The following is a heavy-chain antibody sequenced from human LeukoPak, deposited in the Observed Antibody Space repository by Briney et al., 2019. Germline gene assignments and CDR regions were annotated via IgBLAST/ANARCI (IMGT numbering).Heavy chain of an antibody. J-gene: IGHJ6*03. CDR2: IYPGDSDT. D-gene: IGHD6-19*01. V-gene: IGHV5-51*01. CDR1: GYSFTSYW. CDR3: ARRIAVAGPYMDV. Sequence: GESLKISCKGSGYSFTSYWIGWVRQMPGKGLEWMGIIYPGDSDTRYSPSFQGQVTISADKSISTPYLQWSSLKASDTAMYYCARRIAVAGPYMDVWGKGTTVTVSS.